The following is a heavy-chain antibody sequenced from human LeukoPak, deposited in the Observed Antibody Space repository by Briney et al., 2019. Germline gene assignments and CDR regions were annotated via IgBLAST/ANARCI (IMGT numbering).Heavy chain of an antibody. CDR2: ISSSSYI. CDR3: AGSGSYYNVDY. CDR1: GFTFSDFS. V-gene: IGHV3-21*01. D-gene: IGHD3-10*01. J-gene: IGHJ4*02. Sequence: PGGSLRLSCAASGFTFSDFSMNWVRQAPGKGLEWVSFISSSSYIYYADSVKGRLTISRDNARNSLYPQMNSLRAEDTAVYYCAGSGSYYNVDYWGQGTLVTVSS.